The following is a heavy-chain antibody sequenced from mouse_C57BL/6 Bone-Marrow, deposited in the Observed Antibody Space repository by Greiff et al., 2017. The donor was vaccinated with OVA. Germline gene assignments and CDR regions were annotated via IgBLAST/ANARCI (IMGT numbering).Heavy chain of an antibody. CDR2: IYPGSGST. V-gene: IGHV1-55*01. J-gene: IGHJ3*01. D-gene: IGHD3-2*02. Sequence: QVQLQQSGAELVKPGASVKMSCKASGYTFTSYWITWVKQRSGQGLEWIGDIYPGSGSTNYNEKFKSKSTLTLDTSSITAYMQLSSLTSEDSAVYYCARGDSSGYEGFAYWGQGTLVTVSA. CDR1: GYTFTSYW. CDR3: ARGDSSGYEGFAY.